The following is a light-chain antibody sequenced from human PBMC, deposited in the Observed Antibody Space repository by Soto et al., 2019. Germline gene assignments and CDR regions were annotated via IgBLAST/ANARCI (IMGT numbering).Light chain of an antibody. CDR1: QSVNSN. CDR3: QQYGSSPGT. V-gene: IGKV3-20*01. CDR2: DTS. J-gene: IGKJ1*01. Sequence: IVLTQSPATLSVSPGERATLSCRASQSVNSNLAWYQQKPGQAPSLLIYDTSTRATGVPDRFSGSGSGTDFALTISRVEPEDFAIYFCQQYGSSPGTFSQGTKVDIK.